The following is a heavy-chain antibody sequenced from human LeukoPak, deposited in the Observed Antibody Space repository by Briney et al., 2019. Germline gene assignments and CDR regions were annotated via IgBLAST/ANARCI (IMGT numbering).Heavy chain of an antibody. V-gene: IGHV1-18*04. Sequence: GASVKVSCKASGYTFTSYGISWVRQAPGQGLEWMGWISAYNGNTNYAQKLQGRVTMTTDTSTSTVYMELRSLRSDDTAVYYCARIIAAAGTEMDYWGQGTLVTVSS. D-gene: IGHD6-13*01. CDR3: ARIIAAAGTEMDY. J-gene: IGHJ4*02. CDR1: GYTFTSYG. CDR2: ISAYNGNT.